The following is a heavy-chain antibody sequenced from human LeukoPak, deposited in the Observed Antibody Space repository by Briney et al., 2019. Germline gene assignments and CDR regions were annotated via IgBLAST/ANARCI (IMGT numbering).Heavy chain of an antibody. J-gene: IGHJ3*02. CDR3: ARDLNSGYADDAFDI. CDR2: ISYDGSNK. V-gene: IGHV3-30*04. CDR1: GFTFSSYA. D-gene: IGHD5-12*01. Sequence: GRSLRLSCAASGFTFSSYAMHRVRQAPGKGLEWVAVISYDGSNKYYADSVKGRFTISRDNSKNTLYLQMNSLRAEDTAVYYCARDLNSGYADDAFDIWGQGTMVTVST.